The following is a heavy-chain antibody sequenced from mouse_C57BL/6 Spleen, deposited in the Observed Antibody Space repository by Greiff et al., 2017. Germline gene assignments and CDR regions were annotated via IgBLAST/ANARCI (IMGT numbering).Heavy chain of an antibody. J-gene: IGHJ1*03. CDR3: ARNWDGYFDV. V-gene: IGHV5-16*01. CDR2: INYDGSST. D-gene: IGHD4-1*01. Sequence: EVQLVESEGGLVQPGSSMKLSCTASGFTFSDYYMAWVRQVPEKGLEWVANINYDGSSTYYLDSLKSRFIISRDNAKNILYLQMSSLKSEDTATDYCARNWDGYFDVWGTGTTGTVSS. CDR1: GFTFSDYY.